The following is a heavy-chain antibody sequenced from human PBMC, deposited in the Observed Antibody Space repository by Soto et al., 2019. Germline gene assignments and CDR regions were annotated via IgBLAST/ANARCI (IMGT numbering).Heavy chain of an antibody. V-gene: IGHV1-69*13. CDR1: GGSFGKSA. CDR3: ATGVIWIGYFTVDS. D-gene: IGHD3-3*01. Sequence: ASVKVSCKASGGSFGKSAINWVRQTPGQGLEWLGGFIPVYRTLNYAQKFQGRVTITADESTGTAYMTLSSLASDDTAVYYCATGVIWIGYFTVDSWGQGTRVTVSS. CDR2: FIPVYRTL. J-gene: IGHJ4*02.